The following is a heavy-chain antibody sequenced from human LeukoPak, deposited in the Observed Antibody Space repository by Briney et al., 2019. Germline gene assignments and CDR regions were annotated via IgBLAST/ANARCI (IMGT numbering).Heavy chain of an antibody. CDR1: GFTFDDYT. D-gene: IGHD3-22*01. V-gene: IGHV3-43*01. CDR3: AKGGPYYYDSSGYYDYFDY. Sequence: GGSLRLSCAASGFTFDDYTMHWVRQAPGKGLEWVSLISWDGGSTYYADSVKGRFTISRDNSKNSLYLQMNSLRTEDTALYYCAKGGPYYYDSSGYYDYFDYWGQGTLVTVSS. J-gene: IGHJ4*02. CDR2: ISWDGGST.